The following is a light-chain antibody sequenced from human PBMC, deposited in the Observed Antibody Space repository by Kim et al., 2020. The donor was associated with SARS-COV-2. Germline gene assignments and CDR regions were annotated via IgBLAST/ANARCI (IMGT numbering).Light chain of an antibody. V-gene: IGKV3-20*01. Sequence: EIVLTQSPGTLSLSPGERATLSCRASQSVNSRYLAWYHVKPGQAPRLLIFGASSWATGVPDRFSGSGSGTDFTLTISSLEPEDFAVYYCQQYGTLPYTFGQGTKLQIK. CDR3: QQYGTLPYT. CDR2: GAS. CDR1: QSVNSRY. J-gene: IGKJ2*01.